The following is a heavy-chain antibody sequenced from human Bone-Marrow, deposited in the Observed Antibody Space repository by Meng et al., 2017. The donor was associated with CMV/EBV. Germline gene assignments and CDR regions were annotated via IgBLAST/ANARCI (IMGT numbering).Heavy chain of an antibody. CDR2: MNPNSGNT. V-gene: IGHV1-8*02. D-gene: IGHD3-3*01. Sequence: ASVKVSCKASGYTFTGYYMHWVRQATGQGLEWMGWMNPNSGNTGYAQKFQGRVTMTRNTSISTAYMELSSLRSEDTAVYYCARGGITIFGVVIMRPYYYYGMDVWGQGTTVTVSS. CDR3: ARGGITIFGVVIMRPYYYYGMDV. CDR1: GYTFTGYY. J-gene: IGHJ6*02.